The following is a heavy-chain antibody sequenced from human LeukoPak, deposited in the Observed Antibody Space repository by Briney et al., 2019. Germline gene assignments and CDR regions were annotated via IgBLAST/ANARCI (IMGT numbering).Heavy chain of an antibody. CDR2: ISGSGGST. V-gene: IGHV3-23*01. CDR1: GFTFSSYA. J-gene: IGHJ4*02. CDR3: AKRSDFWSGYTSFDY. D-gene: IGHD3-3*01. Sequence: PGGSLRLSCAASGFTFSSYAMSWVRQAPGKGLEWVSAISGSGGSTYYADSVKGRFTISRDNSKNTLYLQMNSLRAEDTAVYYCAKRSDFWSGYTSFDYWGQGTLVTVSS.